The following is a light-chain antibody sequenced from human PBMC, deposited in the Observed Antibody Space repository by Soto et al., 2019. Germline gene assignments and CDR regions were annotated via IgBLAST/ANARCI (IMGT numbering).Light chain of an antibody. J-gene: IGKJ1*01. V-gene: IGKV3-20*01. CDR1: QSGRSSY. CDR3: QQYGDSPRT. CDR2: DAS. Sequence: EIVLTQSPGTLSLSPGERATLSCRASQSGRSSYLAWYQQKRGLPPRLLIYDASSRATGIPDRFSGSGSGTDFILTISRLEPEDFAVYYCQQYGDSPRTFGQGTKVEI.